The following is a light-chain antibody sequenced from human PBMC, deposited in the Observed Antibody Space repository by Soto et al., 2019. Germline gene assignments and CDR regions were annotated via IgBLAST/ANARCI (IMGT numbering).Light chain of an antibody. V-gene: IGKV3-20*01. CDR2: GAS. J-gene: IGKJ4*01. CDR1: QSVSSRY. CDR3: QQYGSSPVLA. Sequence: EIVLTQSPGTLSLSPGERATLSCRASQSVSSRYLAWFQHKPGQAPRLVIYGASSRATGIPDRFRGSGSGTDFTLTISRLEPEDFGVYFCQQYGSSPVLAFGGGTKVEIK.